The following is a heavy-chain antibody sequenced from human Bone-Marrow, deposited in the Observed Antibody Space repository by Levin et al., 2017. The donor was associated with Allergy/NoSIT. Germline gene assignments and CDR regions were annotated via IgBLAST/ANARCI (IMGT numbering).Heavy chain of an antibody. D-gene: IGHD6-19*01. CDR2: MNPNSGNT. J-gene: IGHJ4*02. CDR3: ARASIAVADPWADY. CDR1: GYTFTSYD. Sequence: ASVKVSCKASGYTFTSYDINWVRQATGQGLEWMGWMNPNSGNTGYAQKFQGRVTMTRNTSISTAYMELSSLRSEDTAVYYCARASIAVADPWADYWGQGTLVTVSS. V-gene: IGHV1-8*01.